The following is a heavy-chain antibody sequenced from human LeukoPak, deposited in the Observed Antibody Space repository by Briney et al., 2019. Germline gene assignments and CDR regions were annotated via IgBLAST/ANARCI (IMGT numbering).Heavy chain of an antibody. CDR3: ARDRSPGWFDP. J-gene: IGHJ5*02. CDR2: ISSNGHYV. CDR1: GFTFSAFS. V-gene: IGHV3-21*04. Sequence: GGSLRLSCAASGFTFSAFSMNWVRQAPGKKVEWVSLISSNGHYVYYADSVKGRFTISRDNAQNTLYLQMNSLRVDDTAVYYCARDRSPGWFDPWGQGTLVTVSS.